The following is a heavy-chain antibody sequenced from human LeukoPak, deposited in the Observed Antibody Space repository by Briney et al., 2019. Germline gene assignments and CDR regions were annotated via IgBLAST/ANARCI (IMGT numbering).Heavy chain of an antibody. V-gene: IGHV4-39*07. CDR1: GGSISTSNYY. D-gene: IGHD6-13*01. Sequence: PSETLSLTCTVSGGSISTSNYYWGWIRQPPGKGLEWIGNIFYSGSTYYSPSLRSRVTISLDTSRNQFSLKLSSVTAADTAVYYCARGLGGSSWPDYYYYCYMDVWGKGTTVTISS. CDR3: ARGLGGSSWPDYYYYCYMDV. J-gene: IGHJ6*03. CDR2: IFYSGST.